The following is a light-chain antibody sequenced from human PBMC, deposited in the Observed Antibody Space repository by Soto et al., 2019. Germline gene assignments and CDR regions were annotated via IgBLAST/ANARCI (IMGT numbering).Light chain of an antibody. CDR3: SSYTSSSTRV. Sequence: QSALTQPASVSGSPGQSITISCTGTSSDVGGYNYVSWYQQHPGKAPKLMSYDVSNRPSGVSNRFSGSKSGNTASLTISGRQAEDEADYYCSSYTSSSTRVFGGGTKLTVL. CDR1: SSDVGGYNY. J-gene: IGLJ2*01. CDR2: DVS. V-gene: IGLV2-14*01.